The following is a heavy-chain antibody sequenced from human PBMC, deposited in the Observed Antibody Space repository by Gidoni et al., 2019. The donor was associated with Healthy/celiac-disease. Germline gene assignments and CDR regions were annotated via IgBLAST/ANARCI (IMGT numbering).Heavy chain of an antibody. CDR2: IRSKAYGGTT. CDR3: TTGYYYDSSGYLDAFDI. V-gene: IGHV3-49*04. D-gene: IGHD3-22*01. Sequence: EVQLVESGGGLVQPGRSLRLSCTASGFTFGDYAMSWVRQAPGKGLEWVGFIRSKAYGGTTEYAASVKGRFTISRDDSKSIAYLQMNSLKTEDTAVYYCTTGYYYDSSGYLDAFDIWGQGTMVTVSS. CDR1: GFTFGDYA. J-gene: IGHJ3*02.